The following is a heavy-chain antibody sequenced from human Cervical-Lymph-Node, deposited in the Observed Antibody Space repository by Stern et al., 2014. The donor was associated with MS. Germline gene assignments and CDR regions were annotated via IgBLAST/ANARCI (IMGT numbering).Heavy chain of an antibody. CDR3: VRDGYSSSGVFGL. CDR1: GGSITNYH. Sequence: QVQLQQSGPGLVKPSETLSLTCTVSGGSITNYHWSWIRQPPGKGLEWIGYIYSSGSTRFKPSLESRVTMSVDTSKKQVSLILSSVTAADTALYYCVRDGYSSSGVFGLWGRGTLVTVSS. CDR2: IYSSGST. D-gene: IGHD6-6*01. V-gene: IGHV4-4*08. J-gene: IGHJ2*01.